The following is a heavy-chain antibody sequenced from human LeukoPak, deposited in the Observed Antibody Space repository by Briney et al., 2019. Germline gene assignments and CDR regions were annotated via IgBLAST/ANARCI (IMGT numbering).Heavy chain of an antibody. CDR2: IKQDGSEK. V-gene: IGHV3-7*03. CDR3: AKDDDWLRFEH. CDR1: GLTFSSYW. Sequence: GGSLRLSCAASGLTFSSYWMSWVRQAPGKGLEWVANIKQDGSEKYYVDSVKGRFTISRDNSNHMLYLQMNSLIAEDTATYYCAKDDDWLRFEHWGRGTPVSVSS. D-gene: IGHD5-12*01. J-gene: IGHJ4*02.